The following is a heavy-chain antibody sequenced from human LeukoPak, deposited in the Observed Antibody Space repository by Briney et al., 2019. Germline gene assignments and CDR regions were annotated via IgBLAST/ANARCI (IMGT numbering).Heavy chain of an antibody. CDR2: ISSSSSTI. CDR1: GFTLSSYN. V-gene: IGHV3-48*01. J-gene: IGHJ6*02. CDR3: AREAPKEYYGMDV. Sequence: PGGSLRLSCVASGFTLSSYNMNWVRQVPGKGLEWVSYISSSSSTIYYADSVKGRFTISRDNAKNSMYLQMNSLRAEDTAVYYCAREAPKEYYGMDVWGQGTTVTVSS.